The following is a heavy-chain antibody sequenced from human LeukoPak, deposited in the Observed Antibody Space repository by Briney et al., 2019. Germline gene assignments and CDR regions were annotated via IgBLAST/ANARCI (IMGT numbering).Heavy chain of an antibody. D-gene: IGHD5-24*01. Sequence: ASVKVSCKASGGTFSSYAISWVRQAPGQGLEWMGRIIPILGIANYAQKFQGGVTITADKSTSTAYMELSSLRSEDTAVYYCARDGYKGDYYYYGMDVWGQGTTVTVSS. V-gene: IGHV1-69*04. J-gene: IGHJ6*02. CDR1: GGTFSSYA. CDR2: IIPILGIA. CDR3: ARDGYKGDYYYYGMDV.